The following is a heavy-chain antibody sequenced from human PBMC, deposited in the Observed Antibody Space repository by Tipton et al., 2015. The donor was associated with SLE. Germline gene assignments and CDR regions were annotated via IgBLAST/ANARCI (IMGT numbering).Heavy chain of an antibody. V-gene: IGHV4-59*01. Sequence: TLSLTCTVSGGSISNYYWSWIRQPPGKGLEWIGYIYYSGSTNYNPSLKSRVTISVDTSKNQFSLKLSSVTAADTAVYYCGTSTVAFDIWGQGTMLTVSS. CDR3: GTSTVAFDI. J-gene: IGHJ3*02. D-gene: IGHD4-11*01. CDR2: IYYSGST. CDR1: GGSISNYY.